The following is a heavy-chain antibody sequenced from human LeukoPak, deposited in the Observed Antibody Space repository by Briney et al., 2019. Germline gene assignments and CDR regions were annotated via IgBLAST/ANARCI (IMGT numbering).Heavy chain of an antibody. CDR3: AKGLNWAYYFDY. V-gene: IGHV3-21*04. CDR1: GFTFSSYS. J-gene: IGHJ4*02. Sequence: GGSLRLSCAASGFTFSSYSMSWVRQAPGKGLEWVSSISSSSSYIYYADSVKGRFTISRDNAKNSLYLQMNSLRAEDTALYYCAKGLNWAYYFDYWGQGTLVTVSS. D-gene: IGHD1-1*01. CDR2: ISSSSSYI.